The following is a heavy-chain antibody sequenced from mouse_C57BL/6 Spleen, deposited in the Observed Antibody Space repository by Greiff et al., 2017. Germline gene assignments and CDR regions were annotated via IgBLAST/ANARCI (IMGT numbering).Heavy chain of an antibody. CDR1: GYSITSGYY. CDR2: ISYDGSN. V-gene: IGHV3-6*01. CDR3: ASSIYDGYYGY. D-gene: IGHD2-3*01. Sequence: EVKLMESGPGLVKPSQSLSLTCSVTGYSITSGYYWNWIRQFPGNKLEWMGYISYDGSNNYNPSLKNRISITRDTSKNQFFLKLNSVTTEDTATYYCASSIYDGYYGYWGQGTTLTVSS. J-gene: IGHJ2*01.